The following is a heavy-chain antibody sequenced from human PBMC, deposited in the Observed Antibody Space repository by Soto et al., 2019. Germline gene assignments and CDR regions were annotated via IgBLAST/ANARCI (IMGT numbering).Heavy chain of an antibody. Sequence: QVQLVQSGAEVKKPGSSVKVSCKASGGTFSSYTISWVRQAPGQGLEWMGRIIPILGIANYAQKFQGRVTITADKSTSTAYMELSSLRSEDTAVYYCVRPLAVAGTDAFDIWGQGTMVTVSS. CDR2: IIPILGIA. CDR1: GGTFSSYT. D-gene: IGHD6-19*01. CDR3: VRPLAVAGTDAFDI. V-gene: IGHV1-69*02. J-gene: IGHJ3*02.